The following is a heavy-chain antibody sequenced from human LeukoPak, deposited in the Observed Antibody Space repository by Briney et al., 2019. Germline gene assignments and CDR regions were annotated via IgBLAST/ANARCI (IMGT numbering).Heavy chain of an antibody. J-gene: IGHJ4*02. Sequence: SETLSLTCTVSGGSISSYYWSWIRQPPGKGLEWIGYIYYSGSTNYNPSLKSRVTISVETSKNQFSLKLSSVTAADTAVYYCARGYCSGGSCYRGYFDYWGQGTLVTVSS. V-gene: IGHV4-59*01. CDR1: GGSISSYY. CDR3: ARGYCSGGSCYRGYFDY. D-gene: IGHD2-15*01. CDR2: IYYSGST.